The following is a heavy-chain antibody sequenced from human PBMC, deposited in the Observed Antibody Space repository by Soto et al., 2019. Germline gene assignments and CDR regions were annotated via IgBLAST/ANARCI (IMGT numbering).Heavy chain of an antibody. V-gene: IGHV1-3*01. CDR3: ARDIYGGNSPFDS. CDR1: GYTFTSYA. Sequence: QVQLVQSGAEVKKPGASVKVSCKASGYTFTSYAVHWVRQAPGQRLEWMGWINAGNGNTKYSQKFQGRVTITRDTCASTANMELSSLRSEDTAVYYCARDIYGGNSPFDSWGQGTLVTVSS. CDR2: INAGNGNT. J-gene: IGHJ4*02. D-gene: IGHD2-21*02.